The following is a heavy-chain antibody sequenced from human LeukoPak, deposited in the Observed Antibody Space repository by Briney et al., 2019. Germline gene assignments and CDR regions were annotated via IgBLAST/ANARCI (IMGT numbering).Heavy chain of an antibody. V-gene: IGHV1-69*05. D-gene: IGHD2-15*01. J-gene: IGHJ6*04. Sequence: GASVKVSCKASGGTFSSYAISWVRQAPGQGLEWMGGIIPIFGTANYAQKLQGRVTITTDESTSTAYMELSSLRSEDTAVYYCARVRVRDCSGGSCYSQLDVRGKGTTVTVSS. CDR2: IIPIFGTA. CDR3: ARVRVRDCSGGSCYSQLDV. CDR1: GGTFSSYA.